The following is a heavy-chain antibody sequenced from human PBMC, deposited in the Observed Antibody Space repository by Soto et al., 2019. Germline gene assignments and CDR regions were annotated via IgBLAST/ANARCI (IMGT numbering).Heavy chain of an antibody. CDR1: GFTCSSYA. V-gene: IGHV3-23*01. CDR2: ISGSGGST. Sequence: GGSLRLSCAASGFTCSSYAMSWVRQAPGKGLEWVSAISGSGGSTYYADSVKGRFTISRDNSKSTLYLQMNSLRAEDTAVYYCANFKWNDVLSWFGPWGQGTLVTVSS. D-gene: IGHD1-20*01. J-gene: IGHJ5*02. CDR3: ANFKWNDVLSWFGP.